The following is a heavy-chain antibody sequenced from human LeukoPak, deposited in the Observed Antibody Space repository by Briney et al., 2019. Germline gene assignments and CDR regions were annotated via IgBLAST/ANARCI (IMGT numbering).Heavy chain of an antibody. CDR3: AREPTIAVAGIFDY. CDR2: ISSSSSTI. Sequence: PGGSLRLSCAASGFTFSSYSTNWVRQAPGKGLEWVSYISSSSSTIYYADSVKGRFTISRDNAKNSLYLQMNSLRAEDTAVYYCAREPTIAVAGIFDYWGQGTLVTVSS. J-gene: IGHJ4*02. V-gene: IGHV3-48*04. CDR1: GFTFSSYS. D-gene: IGHD6-19*01.